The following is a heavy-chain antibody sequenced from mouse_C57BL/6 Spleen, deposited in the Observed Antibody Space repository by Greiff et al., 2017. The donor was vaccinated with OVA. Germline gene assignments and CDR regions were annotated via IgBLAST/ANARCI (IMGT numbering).Heavy chain of an antibody. J-gene: IGHJ4*01. CDR2: IDPETGGT. CDR3: TRKGLGYYAMDY. V-gene: IGHV1-15*01. D-gene: IGHD4-1*01. CDR1: GYTFTDYE. Sequence: LVESGAELVRPGASVTLSCKASGYTFTDYEMHWVKQTPVHGLEWIGAIDPETGGTAYNQKFKGKAILTADKSSSTAYMELRSLTSEDSAVYYCTRKGLGYYAMDYWGQGTSVTVSS.